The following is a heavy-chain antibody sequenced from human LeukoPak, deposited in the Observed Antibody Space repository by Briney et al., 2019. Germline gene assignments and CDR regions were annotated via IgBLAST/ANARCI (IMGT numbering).Heavy chain of an antibody. CDR1: GGSIISSSYY. CDR2: IYYSGST. CDR3: ARASYSYDINGWVPFDY. Sequence: SETLSLTCTVSGGSIISSSYYWDWIRQPPGKGLEWIGSIYYSGSTYYNPSLKSRVTISVDTSKSQFSLRLSSVTAADTAVYYCARASYSYDINGWVPFDYWGQGTLVTVSS. D-gene: IGHD3-22*01. J-gene: IGHJ4*02. V-gene: IGHV4-39*07.